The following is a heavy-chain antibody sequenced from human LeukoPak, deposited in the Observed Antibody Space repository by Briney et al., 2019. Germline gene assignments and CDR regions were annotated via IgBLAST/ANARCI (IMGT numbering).Heavy chain of an antibody. CDR1: GGSINSGDL. D-gene: IGHD3-22*01. CDR2: MYLSGTT. Sequence: SETLSLTCSVTGGSINSGDLWSWVRQPPGKGLEWIGEMYLSGTTHSNPSVKSRVTISIDKSKNQFFLNLSSVTAADTAVYYCAGLVGRYSSGLYYYYFDYWGQGTLVTVSS. CDR3: AGLVGRYSSGLYYYYFDY. V-gene: IGHV4-4*02. J-gene: IGHJ4*02.